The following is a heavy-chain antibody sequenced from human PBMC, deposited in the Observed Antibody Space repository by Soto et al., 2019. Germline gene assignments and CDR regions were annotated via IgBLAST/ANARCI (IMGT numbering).Heavy chain of an antibody. V-gene: IGHV3-23*01. CDR3: AKITMIVVVNTPDY. CDR2: ISGSGGST. CDR1: GFTFSSYA. J-gene: IGHJ4*02. Sequence: GSLRLSCAASGFTFSSYAMSWVRQAPGKGLEWVSAISGSGGSTYYADSVKGRFTISRDNSKNTLYLQMNSLRAEDTAVYYCAKITMIVVVNTPDYWGQGTLVTVSS. D-gene: IGHD3-22*01.